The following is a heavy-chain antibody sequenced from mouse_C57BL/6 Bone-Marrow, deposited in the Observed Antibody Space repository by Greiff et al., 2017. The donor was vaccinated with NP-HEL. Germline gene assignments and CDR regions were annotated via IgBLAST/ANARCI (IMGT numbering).Heavy chain of an antibody. D-gene: IGHD1-1*01. V-gene: IGHV1-18*01. CDR1: GYTFTDYN. CDR3: ARTYYGSPNWYFDV. J-gene: IGHJ1*03. CDR2: INPNNGGT. Sequence: VQLQQSGPELVKPGASVKIPCKASGYTFTDYNMDWVKQSHGKSLEWIGDINPNNGGTIYTQQFKGKATLTVAKSSSTAYMELRSLTSEDTAVYYGARTYYGSPNWYFDVWGTGTTVTVSS.